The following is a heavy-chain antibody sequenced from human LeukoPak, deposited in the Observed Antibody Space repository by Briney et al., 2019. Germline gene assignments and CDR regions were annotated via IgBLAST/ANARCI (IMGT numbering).Heavy chain of an antibody. Sequence: ASVKVSCKASGYTFTSYGISWVRQAPGQGLEWMGWISAYNGNTNYAQKLQGRVTMTTDTSTSTAYMELRSLRSDDTAVYYCARVGDCSSTSCYGYYYYYYMDVWGKGTTVTVSS. D-gene: IGHD2-2*01. CDR1: GYTFTSYG. J-gene: IGHJ6*03. CDR3: ARVGDCSSTSCYGYYYYYYMDV. CDR2: ISAYNGNT. V-gene: IGHV1-18*01.